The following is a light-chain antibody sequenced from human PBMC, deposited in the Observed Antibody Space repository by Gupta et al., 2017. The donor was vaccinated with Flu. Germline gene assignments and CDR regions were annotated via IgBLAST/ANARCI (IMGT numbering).Light chain of an antibody. V-gene: IGLV1-44*01. CDR3: DERDDSLNGPHVV. CDR2: SNN. CDR1: SSNIGSNT. J-gene: IGLJ2*01. Sequence: TITCSGSSSNIGSNTVNWYQQRPGTAPKLLIFSNNQRPSGVPDRCSGSKSGTSASLAISGLQSEEEADDYCDERDDSLNGPHVVFGGGTKLTVL.